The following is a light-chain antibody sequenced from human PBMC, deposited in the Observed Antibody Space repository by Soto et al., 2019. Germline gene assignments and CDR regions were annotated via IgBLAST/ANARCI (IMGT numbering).Light chain of an antibody. V-gene: IGKV3-15*01. Sequence: EIVMTQSPATLSVSPGERATLSCRASQSVSDNLAWYQQKPDQTPRLLIYGASTRAAGIPTRFSGSGSGTEFTLTISSLQSEDFAVYYCQQYNEWPTFGQGTKVEIK. CDR3: QQYNEWPT. CDR2: GAS. CDR1: QSVSDN. J-gene: IGKJ1*01.